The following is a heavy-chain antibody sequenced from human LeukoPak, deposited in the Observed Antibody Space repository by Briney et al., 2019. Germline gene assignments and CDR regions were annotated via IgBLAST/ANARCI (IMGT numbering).Heavy chain of an antibody. J-gene: IGHJ4*02. CDR3: ATSWCRQQRDY. CDR2: MSPDGSDK. Sequence: PGGSLRLSCAASGFSFRDYWMSWVRQAPGKGLEWVADMSPDGSDKTYVDSVKGRLTISRDNAKQSLYLQMDSLTAEDTAVYYCATSWCRQQRDYWGQGTLVTVSS. D-gene: IGHD2-8*01. CDR1: GFSFRDYW. V-gene: IGHV3-7*01.